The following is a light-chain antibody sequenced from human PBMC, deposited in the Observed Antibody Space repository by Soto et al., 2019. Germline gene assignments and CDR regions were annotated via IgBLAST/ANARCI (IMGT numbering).Light chain of an antibody. CDR2: GAS. Sequence: EIVLTQSPGTLSLSPGKRATLSCRASQSISSSYLAWYQQRPGQAPRLLIYGASSRATGIPDRFRASASGTEFTLTISSLQSEDFAVYYCKQYNNWPRTFGQGTKVDIK. V-gene: IGKV3-20*01. J-gene: IGKJ1*01. CDR3: KQYNNWPRT. CDR1: QSISSSY.